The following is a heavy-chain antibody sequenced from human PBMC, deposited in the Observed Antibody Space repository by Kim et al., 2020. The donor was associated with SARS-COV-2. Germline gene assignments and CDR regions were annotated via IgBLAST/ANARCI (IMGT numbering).Heavy chain of an antibody. J-gene: IGHJ5*02. D-gene: IGHD6-19*01. V-gene: IGHV1-24*01. CDR3: ATAPAIAVAGSLNWFDP. CDR1: GYTLIELS. CDR2: FDPEDGET. Sequence: ASVKVSCKVSGYTLIELSMHCVRQAPGKGLEWMGGFDPEDGETIYAQKFQGRVTMTEDTSTDTAYMELSSLRSEDTAVYYCATAPAIAVAGSLNWFDPWGQGTLVTVSS.